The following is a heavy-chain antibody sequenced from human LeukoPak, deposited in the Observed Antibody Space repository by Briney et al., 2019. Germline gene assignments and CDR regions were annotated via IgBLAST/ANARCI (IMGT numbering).Heavy chain of an antibody. D-gene: IGHD2-15*01. V-gene: IGHV5-51*01. CDR1: GYSFTSYW. J-gene: IGHJ6*02. Sequence: GESLKISCKGSGYSFTSYWIGWVRQMPGKGLEWMGIIYPGDSDTRYSPSFQGQVTISADKSISTAYLQWSSLKASDTAMYYCARHSPYCSGGSCYAYYYGMDVWAKGPRSPSP. CDR3: ARHSPYCSGGSCYAYYYGMDV. CDR2: IYPGDSDT.